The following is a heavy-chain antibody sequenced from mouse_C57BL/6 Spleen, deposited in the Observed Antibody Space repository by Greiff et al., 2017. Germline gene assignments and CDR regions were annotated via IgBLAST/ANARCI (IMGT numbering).Heavy chain of an antibody. Sequence: EVHLVESGGGLVKPGGSLKLSCAASGFTFSDYGMHWVRQAPEKGLEWVAYISSGSSTIYYADTVKGRFTISRDNAKNTLFLQMTSLRSEDTAMYYCARNCPTRGYYAMDYWGQGTSVTVSS. V-gene: IGHV5-17*01. CDR2: ISSGSSTI. CDR1: GFTFSDYG. J-gene: IGHJ4*01. D-gene: IGHD4-1*01. CDR3: ARNCPTRGYYAMDY.